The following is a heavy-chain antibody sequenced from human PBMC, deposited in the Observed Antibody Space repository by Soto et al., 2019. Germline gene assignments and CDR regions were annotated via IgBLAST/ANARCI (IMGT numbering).Heavy chain of an antibody. CDR2: IYYSGST. Sequence: SETLSLTCTVSGGSISSSSYYWGWIRQPPGKGLEWIGSIYYSGSTYYNPSLKSRVTISVDTSKNQFSLKLSSVTAADTAVYYCARGPAWYSSSPTPFDYWGQGTLVTVSS. V-gene: IGHV4-39*01. D-gene: IGHD6-13*01. J-gene: IGHJ4*02. CDR1: GGSISSSSYY. CDR3: ARGPAWYSSSPTPFDY.